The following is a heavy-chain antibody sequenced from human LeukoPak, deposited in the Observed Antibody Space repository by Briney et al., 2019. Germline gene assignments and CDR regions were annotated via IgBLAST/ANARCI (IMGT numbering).Heavy chain of an antibody. CDR2: ISAYNGNT. V-gene: IGHV1-18*01. J-gene: IGHJ4*02. CDR1: GYTFTSYG. D-gene: IGHD1-26*01. CDR3: ARVPVSGSYGFLGY. Sequence: ASVKVSCKASGYTFTSYGISWVRQAPGQGLEWMGWISAYNGNTNYAQKFQGRVTITTDESTSTAYMELSSLRSEDTAVYYCARVPVSGSYGFLGYWGQGTLVTVSS.